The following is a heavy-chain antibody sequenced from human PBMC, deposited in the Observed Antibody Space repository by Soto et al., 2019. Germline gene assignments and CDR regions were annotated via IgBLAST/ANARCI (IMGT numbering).Heavy chain of an antibody. D-gene: IGHD1-1*01. CDR3: ARDNNWSLDY. CDR2: IKTDGSFT. V-gene: IGHV3-74*01. J-gene: IGHJ4*02. Sequence: PGGSLRLSCAASGFTFSKHWMHWVRQAPGKGLVWVSHIKTDGSFTRDADTVKGRFTISRDNARNTLYLQMNSLRAEDTAVYYCARDNNWSLDYWGQGTLVTVS. CDR1: GFTFSKHW.